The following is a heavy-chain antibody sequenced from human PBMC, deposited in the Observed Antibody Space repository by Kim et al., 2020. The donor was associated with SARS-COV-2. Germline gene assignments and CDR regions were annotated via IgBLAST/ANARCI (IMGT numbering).Heavy chain of an antibody. D-gene: IGHD3-10*01. CDR3: ARGTWGGGGWGYGSGQYNRFDP. CDR2: INPSGGST. CDR1: GYTFTSSH. Sequence: ASVKVSCKASGYTFTSSHIQWVRQAPGQGLEWMGIINPSGGSTTYAQELQGRVTMTRDTSTGTVYMELSSLRSEDTALYYCARGTWGGGGWGYGSGQYNRFDPWGQGTLVLVSS. V-gene: IGHV1-46*03. J-gene: IGHJ5*02.